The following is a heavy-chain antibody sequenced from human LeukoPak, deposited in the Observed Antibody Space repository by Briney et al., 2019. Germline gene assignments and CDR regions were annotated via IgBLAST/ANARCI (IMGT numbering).Heavy chain of an antibody. D-gene: IGHD3-3*01. CDR1: GFTFSSYA. CDR3: AKSPGGYYDFWSEHNWFDP. CDR2: ISGSGGST. Sequence: PGGSLRLSCAASGFTFSSYAMSWVRQAPGKGLEWVSAISGSGGSTYYADSVKGRFTISRDNSKNTLYLQMNSLRAEDTAVYYCAKSPGGYYDFWSEHNWFDPWGQGTLVTVSS. V-gene: IGHV3-23*01. J-gene: IGHJ5*02.